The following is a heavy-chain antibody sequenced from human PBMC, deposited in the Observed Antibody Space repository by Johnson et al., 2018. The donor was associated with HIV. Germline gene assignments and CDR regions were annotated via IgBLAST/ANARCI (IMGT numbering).Heavy chain of an antibody. V-gene: IGHV3-66*01. CDR1: GFTFDDHG. Sequence: VQLVESGGGVVRPGGSLRLSCAASGFTFDDHGMSWVRQGSGKGLEWVSVIYSGGSTYYADSVKGRFTISRDNSKNTLYLQMNSLRAEDTAVYYCARDLVSLEDAFDIWGQWTMVTVSS. CDR3: ARDLVSLEDAFDI. D-gene: IGHD3-16*02. CDR2: IYSGGST. J-gene: IGHJ3*02.